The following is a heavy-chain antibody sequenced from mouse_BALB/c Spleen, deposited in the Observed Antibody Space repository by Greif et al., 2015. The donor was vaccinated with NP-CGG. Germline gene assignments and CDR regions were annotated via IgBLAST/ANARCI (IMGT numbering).Heavy chain of an antibody. D-gene: IGHD2-1*01. V-gene: IGHV5-4*02. CDR3: ARGGIYGNYVGAMDY. J-gene: IGHJ4*01. CDR2: ISDGGSYT. Sequence: EVKLVESGGGLVKPGGSLKLSCAASGFTFSDYYMYWVRQTPEKRLEWVATISDGGSYTYYPDSVKGRFTISRDNAKNNLYLQMSSLKSEDTAMYYCARGGIYGNYVGAMDYWGQGTSVTVSS. CDR1: GFTFSDYY.